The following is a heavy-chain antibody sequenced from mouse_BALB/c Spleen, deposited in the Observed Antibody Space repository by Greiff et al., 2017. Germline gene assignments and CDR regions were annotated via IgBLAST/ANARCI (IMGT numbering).Heavy chain of an antibody. Sequence: EVQLVESGPELVKPGASVKISCKTSGYTFTEYTMHWVKQSHGKSLEWIGGINPNNGGTSYNQKFKGKATLTVDKSSSTAYMELRSLTSEDSAVYYCARGYYGSSPWFAYWGQGTLVTVSA. CDR3: ARGYYGSSPWFAY. D-gene: IGHD1-1*01. J-gene: IGHJ3*01. CDR2: INPNNGGT. V-gene: IGHV1-18*01. CDR1: GYTFTEYT.